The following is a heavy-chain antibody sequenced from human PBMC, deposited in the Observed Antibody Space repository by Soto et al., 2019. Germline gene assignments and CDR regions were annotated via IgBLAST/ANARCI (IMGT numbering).Heavy chain of an antibody. Sequence: SVKVSCKASGGTFSSYAISWVRQAPGQGLEWMGGIIPIFGTADYAQKFQGRVTITADESTSTAYMELSSLRSEDTAVYYCGKYSSGWYYYYGMDVWGQGTTVTVSS. D-gene: IGHD6-19*01. CDR1: GGTFSSYA. CDR2: IIPIFGTA. CDR3: GKYSSGWYYYYGMDV. V-gene: IGHV1-69*13. J-gene: IGHJ6*02.